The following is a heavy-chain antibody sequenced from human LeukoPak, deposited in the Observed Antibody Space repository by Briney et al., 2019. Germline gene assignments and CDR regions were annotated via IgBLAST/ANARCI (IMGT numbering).Heavy chain of an antibody. J-gene: IGHJ4*02. CDR2: IYYSGST. D-gene: IGHD3-10*01. CDR1: GGSVSSGSYY. Sequence: PSETLSLTCTVSGGSVSSGSYYWSWIRQPPGKGLEWIGYIYYSGSTNYNPSLESRVTISVDTSKNQFSLKLSSVTAADTAVYYCARAARNYYGSGSYHTKYDYWGQGTLVTVSS. V-gene: IGHV4-61*01. CDR3: ARAARNYYGSGSYHTKYDY.